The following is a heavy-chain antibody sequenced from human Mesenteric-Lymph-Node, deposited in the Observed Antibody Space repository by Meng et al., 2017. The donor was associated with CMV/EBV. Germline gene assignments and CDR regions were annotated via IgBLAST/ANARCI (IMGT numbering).Heavy chain of an antibody. CDR2: ISSSGSTI. CDR3: ASQLLQLPNTVDYYYYYGMDV. Sequence: GGSLRLSCAASGFSFSSYAMNWVRQAPGKGLEWVSYISSSGSTIYYADSVKGRFTISRDNAKNSLYLQMNSLRAEDTAVYYCASQLLQLPNTVDYYYYYGMDVWGQGTTVTVSS. D-gene: IGHD2-2*01. V-gene: IGHV3-48*04. CDR1: GFSFSSYA. J-gene: IGHJ6*02.